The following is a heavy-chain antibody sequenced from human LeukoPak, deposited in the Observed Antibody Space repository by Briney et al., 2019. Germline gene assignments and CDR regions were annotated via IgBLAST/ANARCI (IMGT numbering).Heavy chain of an antibody. J-gene: IGHJ4*02. CDR2: ISSNGGST. CDR3: ARVGYDSSGFVDY. Sequence: PGGSLRLSCAASGFTFSSYAMHWVRQAPGKGPEYVSAISSNGGSTYYANSVKGRFTISRDNSKNTLYLQMGSLRAEDMAVYYCARVGYDSSGFVDYWGQGTLVTVSS. D-gene: IGHD3-22*01. CDR1: GFTFSSYA. V-gene: IGHV3-64*01.